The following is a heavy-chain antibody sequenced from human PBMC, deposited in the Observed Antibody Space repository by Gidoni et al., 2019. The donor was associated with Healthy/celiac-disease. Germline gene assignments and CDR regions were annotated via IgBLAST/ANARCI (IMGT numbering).Heavy chain of an antibody. D-gene: IGHD6-13*01. Sequence: QVQLQESGPGLVKPSETLSLTCTVSGGSISSYYWSWIRQPPGKGLEWIGYIYYSGSTNYNPSLKSRVTISVDTSKNQFSLKLSSVTAADTAVYYCARRGLIAAGAFDIWGQGTMVTVSS. CDR2: IYYSGST. J-gene: IGHJ3*02. CDR3: ARRGLIAAGAFDI. V-gene: IGHV4-59*01. CDR1: GGSISSYY.